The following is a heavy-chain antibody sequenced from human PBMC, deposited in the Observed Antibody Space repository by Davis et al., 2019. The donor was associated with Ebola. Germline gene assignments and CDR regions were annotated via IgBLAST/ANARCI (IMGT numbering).Heavy chain of an antibody. CDR3: ARDHCSGGSCYSGPEDD. CDR1: GYTFTGYY. V-gene: IGHV1-2*02. Sequence: ASAKVSCYASGYTFTGYYMRWGRQDPGQGLDWMGWINPNSGGTNYAQKFQGRVTMTRDTSISTAYMELSRLRSEDTAVYYCARDHCSGGSCYSGPEDDWGQGALVTVTS. CDR2: INPNSGGT. J-gene: IGHJ4*01. D-gene: IGHD2-15*01.